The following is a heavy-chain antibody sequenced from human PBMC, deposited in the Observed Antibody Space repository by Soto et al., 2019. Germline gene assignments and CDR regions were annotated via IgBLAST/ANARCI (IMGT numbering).Heavy chain of an antibody. D-gene: IGHD3-22*01. J-gene: IGHJ2*01. CDR3: ARRLIGRDSSGYRVNWYFDL. CDR2: IYYSGST. V-gene: IGHV4-59*08. CDR1: GGSISSYY. Sequence: QVQLQESGPGLVKPSETLSLTCTVSGGSISSYYWSWIRQPPGKGLEWIGYIYYSGSTNYNPSLKSRVTISVDTSKNQFSLKLSSVTAADPAVYYCARRLIGRDSSGYRVNWYFDLWGRGTLVTVSS.